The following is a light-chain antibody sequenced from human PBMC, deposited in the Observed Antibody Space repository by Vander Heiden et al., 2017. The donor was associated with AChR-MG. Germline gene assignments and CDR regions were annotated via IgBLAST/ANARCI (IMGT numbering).Light chain of an antibody. CDR1: QGIRSY. J-gene: IGKJ1*01. Sequence: DIQMTQSPSSLSASVGDRVTITCRASQGIRSYLNWYQQKPGKAPQLLVYGASSLESGGPSRFAGSGSGTDFTLTISSLLPEDFATYYCQQRYSTPLTFGQGTKVEIK. CDR3: QQRYSTPLT. V-gene: IGKV1-39*01. CDR2: GAS.